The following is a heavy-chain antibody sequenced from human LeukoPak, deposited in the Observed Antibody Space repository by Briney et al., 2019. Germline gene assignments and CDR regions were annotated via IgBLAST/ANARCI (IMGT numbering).Heavy chain of an antibody. Sequence: ASVKVSCKASGYTFTSYGISWVRQATGQGLEWMGWMNPNSGNTGYAQKFQGRVTITRNTSISTAYMELSSLRSEDTAVYYCARGQFLYSSGWYYNWFDPWGQGTLVTVSS. V-gene: IGHV1-8*03. CDR3: ARGQFLYSSGWYYNWFDP. D-gene: IGHD6-19*01. CDR2: MNPNSGNT. CDR1: GYTFTSYG. J-gene: IGHJ5*02.